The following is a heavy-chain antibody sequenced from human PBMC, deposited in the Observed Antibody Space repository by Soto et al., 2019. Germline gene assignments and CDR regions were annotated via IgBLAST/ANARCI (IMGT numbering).Heavy chain of an antibody. D-gene: IGHD6-19*01. Sequence: QVQLVESGGGVVQPGRSLRLSCAASGFTFSSYGMHWVRQAPGKGLEWVAVISYDGSNKYYADSVKGRFTISRDNSKNTLYLQMNSLRAEDTAVYYCAKDMRAVAGILRVMDYWGQGTLVTVSS. CDR3: AKDMRAVAGILRVMDY. V-gene: IGHV3-30*18. CDR1: GFTFSSYG. J-gene: IGHJ4*02. CDR2: ISYDGSNK.